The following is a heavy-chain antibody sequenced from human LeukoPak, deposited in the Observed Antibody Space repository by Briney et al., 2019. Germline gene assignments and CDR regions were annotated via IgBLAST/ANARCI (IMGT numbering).Heavy chain of an antibody. V-gene: IGHV3-74*01. D-gene: IGHD1-20*01. Sequence: GGSLRPSCAASGFTFSSYWMHWVRHAPGKGLVWVSRINTDGSSTSYADSVKGRFTISRDNAKNTLYLQMNSLRAEDTAVYYCASITGTTALGDWGQGTLVTVSS. CDR1: GFTFSSYW. J-gene: IGHJ4*02. CDR2: INTDGSST. CDR3: ASITGTTALGD.